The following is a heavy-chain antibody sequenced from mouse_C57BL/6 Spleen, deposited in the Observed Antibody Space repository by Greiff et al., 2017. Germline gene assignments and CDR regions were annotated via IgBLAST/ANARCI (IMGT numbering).Heavy chain of an antibody. J-gene: IGHJ2*01. CDR2: IWGDGGK. V-gene: IGHV2-3*01. CDR3: AKEAAYYGSIDY. CDR1: GFSLTSYG. D-gene: IGHD1-1*01. Sequence: VMLVESGPGLVAPSQSLSITCTVSGFSLTSYGVSWVRQPPGKGLEWLGVIWGDGGKNYQSALISRLSISTDNSKSQVFLKLNSLQTDDTATYYGAKEAAYYGSIDYWGQGTTPTVSS.